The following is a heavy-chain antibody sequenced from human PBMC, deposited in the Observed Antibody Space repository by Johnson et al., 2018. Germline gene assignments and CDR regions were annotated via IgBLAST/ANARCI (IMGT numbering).Heavy chain of an antibody. J-gene: IGHJ6*03. CDR2: ISSGSST. V-gene: IGHV3-NL1*01. CDR3: ARVIQLWLFYYYYYMDV. Sequence: VQLVQAGGGVVQPRRSMGLSCEASGFTFSSYGMHWVRQAPGKGLEWVAVISSGSSTFYADSVKGRFTISRDNSKNTLYLQMNSLRAEDTAVYYCARVIQLWLFYYYYYMDVWGEGTTVTVSS. D-gene: IGHD5-18*01. CDR1: GFTFSSYG.